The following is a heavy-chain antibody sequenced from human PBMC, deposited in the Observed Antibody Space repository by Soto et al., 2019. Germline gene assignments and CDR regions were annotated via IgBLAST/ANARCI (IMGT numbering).Heavy chain of an antibody. Sequence: QVQLLQSGAEVKKPGSSVKVSCHASGDTFTTHTITWVRQAPGQGLEWVGRIIPLLGLTDYARKFQGRVLMTADKSMSTTYMVLSRLSFEDTALYYCARDQYCNVPTRFGYPDIWGTGTSVTVSS. CDR2: IIPLLGLT. J-gene: IGHJ6*03. CDR3: ARDQYCNVPTRFGYPDI. V-gene: IGHV1-69*08. D-gene: IGHD2-15*01. CDR1: GDTFTTHT.